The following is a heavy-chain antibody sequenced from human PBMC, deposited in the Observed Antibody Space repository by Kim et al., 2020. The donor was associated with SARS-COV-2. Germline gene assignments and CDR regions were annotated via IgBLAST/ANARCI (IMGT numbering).Heavy chain of an antibody. J-gene: IGHJ4*02. D-gene: IGHD2-2*01. CDR1: GGSFSGYY. Sequence: SETLSLTCAVYGGSFSGYYWSWIRQPPGKGLEWIGEINHSGSTNYNPSLKSRVTISVDTSKNQFSLKLSSVTAADTAVYYCARVGRYCSSTSCQHVRGQGTLVTVSS. CDR2: INHSGST. CDR3: ARVGRYCSSTSCQHV. V-gene: IGHV4-34*01.